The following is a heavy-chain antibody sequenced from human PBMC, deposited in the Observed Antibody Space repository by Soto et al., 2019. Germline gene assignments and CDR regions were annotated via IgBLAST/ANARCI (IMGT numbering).Heavy chain of an antibody. CDR3: ARDMYCSSTSCYAGYYYMDV. V-gene: IGHV3-33*01. D-gene: IGHD2-2*01. Sequence: GGSLRLSCAASGFTFSSYGMHWVRQAPGKGLEWVAVIWYDGSNKYYADSVKGRFTISRDNSKNTLYLQMNSLRAEDTAVYYCARDMYCSSTSCYAGYYYMDVWGKGTTVTVSS. CDR1: GFTFSSYG. J-gene: IGHJ6*03. CDR2: IWYDGSNK.